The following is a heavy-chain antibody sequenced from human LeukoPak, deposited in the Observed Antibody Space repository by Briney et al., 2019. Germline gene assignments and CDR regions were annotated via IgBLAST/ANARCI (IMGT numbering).Heavy chain of an antibody. V-gene: IGHV4-30-4*01. CDR1: GGSISSGDYY. D-gene: IGHD3-22*01. Sequence: SETLSLTCTVSGGSISSGDYYWSWIRQPPGKGLEWIGYIYYSGSTYYNPSLKSRVTISVDTSKNQFSLKLSSVPAADTAVYYCAVGHYYHSSGYLFDSWGQGTLVTVSS. CDR2: IYYSGST. J-gene: IGHJ4*02. CDR3: AVGHYYHSSGYLFDS.